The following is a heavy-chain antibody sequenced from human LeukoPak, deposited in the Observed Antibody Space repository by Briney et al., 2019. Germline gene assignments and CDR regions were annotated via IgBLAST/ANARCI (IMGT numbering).Heavy chain of an antibody. D-gene: IGHD5-18*01. J-gene: IGHJ4*02. CDR3: ASVDTAMATDY. Sequence: EASVKVSCKASGGTFSSYAISCVRQAPGQGLEWMGGIIPIFGTANYAQKFQGRVTITADESTSTAYMELSSLRSEDTAVYYCASVDTAMATDYWGQGTLVTVSS. CDR1: GGTFSSYA. V-gene: IGHV1-69*13. CDR2: IIPIFGTA.